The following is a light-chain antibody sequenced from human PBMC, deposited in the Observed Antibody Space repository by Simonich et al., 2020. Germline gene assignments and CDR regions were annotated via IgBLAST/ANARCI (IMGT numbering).Light chain of an antibody. CDR3: YSAADNNRV. Sequence: SYELTQPSSVSVSPGQTARITCSGGVLAKKYARWFKQKPGRAPVLVIYKDSERPSGIPERFSGSSSGTTVTLTISGAQVEDEADYYCYSAADNNRVFGGGTKLTVL. V-gene: IGLV3-27*01. J-gene: IGLJ2*01. CDR1: VLAKKY. CDR2: KDS.